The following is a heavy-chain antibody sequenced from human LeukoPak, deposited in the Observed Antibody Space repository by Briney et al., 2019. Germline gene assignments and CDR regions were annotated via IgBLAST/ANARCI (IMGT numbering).Heavy chain of an antibody. V-gene: IGHV4-59*01. CDR2: IYYSGST. CDR1: GGSISSYY. D-gene: IGHD1-7*01. J-gene: IGHJ6*02. Sequence: SETLSLTCTVSGGSISSYYWSWIRQPPGKGLEWIGYIYYSGSTNYNPSLKSRVTISVDTPTNQFSLKLSSVTAADTAVYYCARTPLTGTTLYYYGMDVWGQGTTVTVSS. CDR3: ARTPLTGTTLYYYGMDV.